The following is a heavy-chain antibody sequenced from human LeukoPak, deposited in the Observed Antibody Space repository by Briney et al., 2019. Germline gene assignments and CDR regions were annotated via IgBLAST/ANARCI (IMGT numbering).Heavy chain of an antibody. Sequence: PLRLSCAASGFTFSSYAMHWVRQAPGTGLECVAVISYDGSNKYSADSVKGRFTISRDNSKNTLYLQMNSLRAEDTAVYYCARDRVGATDYFDYWGQGTLVTVSS. CDR3: ARDRVGATDYFDY. J-gene: IGHJ4*02. CDR2: ISYDGSNK. V-gene: IGHV3-30-3*01. D-gene: IGHD1-26*01. CDR1: GFTFSSYA.